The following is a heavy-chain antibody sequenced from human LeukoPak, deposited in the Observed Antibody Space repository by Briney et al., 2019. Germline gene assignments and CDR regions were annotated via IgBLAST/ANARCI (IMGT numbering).Heavy chain of an antibody. V-gene: IGHV3-7*01. D-gene: IGHD3-10*01. Sequence: GGSLRLSCTAAGFTFGTYWMTWVREAPGRVLEWVANIKVDGSEKYYVDSVKGRFTISRDNAKNSLYLQMNSLRAEDTAVYYCARMLVYNSGGEAFDCWGQGTLVTVSS. CDR2: IKVDGSEK. CDR1: GFTFGTYW. CDR3: ARMLVYNSGGEAFDC. J-gene: IGHJ4*02.